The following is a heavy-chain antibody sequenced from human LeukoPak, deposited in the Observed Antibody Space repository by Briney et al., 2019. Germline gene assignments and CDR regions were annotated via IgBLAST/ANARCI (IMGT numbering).Heavy chain of an antibody. V-gene: IGHV3-30*02. CDR1: GFTFSSYG. Sequence: GGSLRLSCAASGFTFSSYGMHWVRQAPGKGLEWVAFIRYDGSNKYYADSVKGRFTISRDNSKNTLYLQMNSLRAEDTAVYYCANTRGGRFLEWLSNWGQGTLVTVSS. J-gene: IGHJ4*02. CDR2: IRYDGSNK. D-gene: IGHD3-3*01. CDR3: ANTRGGRFLEWLSN.